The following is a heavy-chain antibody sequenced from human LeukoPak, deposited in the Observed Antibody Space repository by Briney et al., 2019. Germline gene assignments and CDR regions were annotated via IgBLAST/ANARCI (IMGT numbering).Heavy chain of an antibody. CDR1: GYTLTSYA. CDR3: ARDPLSSTWSPYYFTLDA. Sequence: AASVKVSCKASGYTLTSYAINWVRQAPGQGLEWMGWISAYDGSTISAQDLQGRVTMTTDTSTTTAYMELTRLRSDDTAVYYCARDPLSSTWSPYYFTLDAWGQGTTVIVSS. D-gene: IGHD6-13*01. J-gene: IGHJ6*02. CDR2: ISAYDGST. V-gene: IGHV1-18*01.